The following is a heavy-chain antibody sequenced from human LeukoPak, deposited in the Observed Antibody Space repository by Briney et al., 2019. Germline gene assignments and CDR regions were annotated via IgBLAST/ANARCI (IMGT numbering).Heavy chain of an antibody. Sequence: SETLSLTCTVPGGSISSSSYYWGWIRQPPGKGLEWIGSIYYSGSTYYNPSLKSRVTISVDTSKNQFSLKLSSVTAADTAVYYCARSPAAGTFIWYFDLWGRGTLVTVSS. CDR3: ARSPAAGTFIWYFDL. D-gene: IGHD6-13*01. J-gene: IGHJ2*01. CDR2: IYYSGST. CDR1: GGSISSSSYY. V-gene: IGHV4-39*01.